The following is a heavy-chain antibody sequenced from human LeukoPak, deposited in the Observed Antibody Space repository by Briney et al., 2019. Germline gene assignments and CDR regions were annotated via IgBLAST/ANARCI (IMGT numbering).Heavy chain of an antibody. D-gene: IGHD6-19*01. CDR3: ARDQQWLGASWFDP. Sequence: ASVKVSCKASGYTLTSYGISWVRQAPGQGLEWMGWISAYNGNTNYAQKLQGRVTMTTDTSTSTAYMELRSLRSDDTAVYYCARDQQWLGASWFDPWGQGTLVTVSS. CDR2: ISAYNGNT. V-gene: IGHV1-18*01. J-gene: IGHJ5*02. CDR1: GYTLTSYG.